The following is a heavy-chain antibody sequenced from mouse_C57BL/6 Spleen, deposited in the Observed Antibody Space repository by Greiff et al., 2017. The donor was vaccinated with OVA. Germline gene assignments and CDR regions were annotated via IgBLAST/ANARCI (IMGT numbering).Heavy chain of an antibody. V-gene: IGHV6-3*01. J-gene: IGHJ3*01. Sequence: EVQLVESGGGLVQPGGSMKLSCVASGFTFSNYWMNWVRQSPEKGLEWVAQIRLKSDNYATHYAESVKGRFTISRDDSKSSVYLQMNNLRAEDTGIYYCTGGYSPCWFAYWGQGTLVTVSA. D-gene: IGHD6-2*01. CDR2: IRLKSDNYAT. CDR3: TGGYSPCWFAY. CDR1: GFTFSNYW.